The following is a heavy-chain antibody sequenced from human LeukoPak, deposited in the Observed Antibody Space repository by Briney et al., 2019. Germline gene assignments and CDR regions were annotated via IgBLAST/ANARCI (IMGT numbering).Heavy chain of an antibody. CDR2: IYYSGST. Sequence: PGGSLRLSCAASGFTFGTYEMNWIRQPPGKGLEWIGSIYYSGSTYYNPSLKSQVTISVDTSKNQFSLKLSSVTAADTAVYYCATQILDSGGYDYWGQGTLVTVSS. V-gene: IGHV4-39*07. CDR3: ATQILDSGGYDY. D-gene: IGHD3-16*01. J-gene: IGHJ4*02. CDR1: GFTFGTYE.